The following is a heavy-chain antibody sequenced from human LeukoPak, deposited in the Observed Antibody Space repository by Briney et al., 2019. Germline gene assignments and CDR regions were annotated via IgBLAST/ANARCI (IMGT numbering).Heavy chain of an antibody. CDR3: ASGGYSYGYDY. CDR2: IYYSGST. Sequence: SSETLSLTCTVSGGSISSSSYYWGWIRQPPGKGLEWIGSIYYSGSTYYNPSLKSRVTISVDTSKNQFSLKLSSVTAADTAVYYCASGGYSYGYDYWGQGTLVTVSS. CDR1: GGSISSSSYY. J-gene: IGHJ4*02. V-gene: IGHV4-39*01. D-gene: IGHD5-18*01.